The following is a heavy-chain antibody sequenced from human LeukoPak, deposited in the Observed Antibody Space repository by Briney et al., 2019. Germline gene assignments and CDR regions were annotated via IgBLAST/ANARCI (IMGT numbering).Heavy chain of an antibody. V-gene: IGHV3-64D*06. J-gene: IGHJ4*02. CDR3: VKDLYKGDSSSWYFFHY. CDR2: ISANGGRT. CDR1: GFIISNYA. Sequence: PGGSLRLSCSASGFIISNYAMHWVRQAPGKGLEYVSAISANGGRTYYADSVKGRFTIPRDNSKNTLYLQMSSLRAEDTAMYHCVKDLYKGDSSSWYFFHYWGQGTLVTVSS. D-gene: IGHD6-13*01.